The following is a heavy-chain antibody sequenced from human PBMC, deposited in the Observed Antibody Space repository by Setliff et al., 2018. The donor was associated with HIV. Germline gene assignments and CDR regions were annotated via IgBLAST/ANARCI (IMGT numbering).Heavy chain of an antibody. V-gene: IGHV3-21*01. CDR2: ISSSSSYI. D-gene: IGHD1-20*01. CDR1: GFTFSSYS. CDR3: AKDKGGYNWNYFDY. Sequence: GGSLRLSCAASGFTFSSYSMNWVRQAPGKGLEWVSSISSSSSYIYYVDSVKGRFTISRDNSENTLYLQMDGLRAEDTAVYYCAKDKGGYNWNYFDYWGPGTQVTVSS. J-gene: IGHJ4*02.